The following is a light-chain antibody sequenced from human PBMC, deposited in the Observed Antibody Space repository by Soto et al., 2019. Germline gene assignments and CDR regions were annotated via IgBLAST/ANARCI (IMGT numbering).Light chain of an antibody. CDR2: HAS. J-gene: IGKJ2*01. CDR3: QQRADWPRGS. CDR1: QSVASY. Sequence: EIVLTQSPDTLSLSPGDTATLSCRASQSVASYLAWYQQKPGQPPRLLMYHASNRATGIPARFSGSGSGTPFTLAISSLEPHDVAVNYCQQRADWPRGSFGQGTKLEIK. V-gene: IGKV3-11*01.